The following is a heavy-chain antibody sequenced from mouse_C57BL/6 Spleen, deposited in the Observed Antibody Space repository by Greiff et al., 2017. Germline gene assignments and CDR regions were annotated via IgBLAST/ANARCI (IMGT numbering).Heavy chain of an antibody. J-gene: IGHJ4*01. D-gene: IGHD2-1*01. CDR2: ISGGGGNT. CDR1: GFTFSSYT. Sequence: DVMLVESGGGLVKPGGSLKLSCAASGFTFSSYTMSWVRQTPEKRLEWVATISGGGGNTYYPDSVKGRFTISRDNAKNNLYLQMSSLRSEDTALYYCAREERNYYGNYDAMDYWGQGTSVTVSS. CDR3: AREERNYYGNYDAMDY. V-gene: IGHV5-9*01.